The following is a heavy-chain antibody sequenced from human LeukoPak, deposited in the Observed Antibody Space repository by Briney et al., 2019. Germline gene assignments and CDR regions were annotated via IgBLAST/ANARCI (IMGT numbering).Heavy chain of an antibody. CDR2: INPNSGGT. Sequence: GASVKVSCKASGYTFTGYYMHWVRQAPGPGLEWMGWINPNSGGTNYAQKFQGRVTMTRDTSISTAYMELSRLRSDDTAVYYCRTDRYGDYGDYIDYWGQGTLVTVSS. CDR1: GYTFTGYY. D-gene: IGHD4-17*01. J-gene: IGHJ4*02. V-gene: IGHV1-2*02. CDR3: RTDRYGDYGDYIDY.